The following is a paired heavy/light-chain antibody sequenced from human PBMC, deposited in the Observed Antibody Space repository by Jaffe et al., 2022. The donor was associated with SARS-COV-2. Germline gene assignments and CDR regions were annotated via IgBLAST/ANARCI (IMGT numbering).Heavy chain of an antibody. CDR1: GFTFSDSV. Sequence: EVQLLDSGGGLVQPGGSLRLSCAASGFTFSDSVMSWVRQAPGKGLEWASIISPGGETTHYADSVKGRFIISRDNSKNTLYLQMNSLRAEDTAVYYCAKDSSGIPLHYWGQGTLVTVSS. J-gene: IGHJ4*02. CDR2: ISPGGETT. CDR3: AKDSSGIPLHY. D-gene: IGHD6-19*01. V-gene: IGHV3-23*01.
Light chain of an antibody. CDR2: GAS. J-gene: IGKJ2*01. Sequence: EIVMTQSPATLSVSPGERVTLSCRASQSVSSNLAWCQQKPGQAPRLLIYGASTRATGIPARFSGSGSGTEFTLTISSLQSEDFAVYYCLHFNNWPRTFGQGTKLEIK. CDR1: QSVSSN. CDR3: LHFNNWPRT. V-gene: IGKV3-15*01.